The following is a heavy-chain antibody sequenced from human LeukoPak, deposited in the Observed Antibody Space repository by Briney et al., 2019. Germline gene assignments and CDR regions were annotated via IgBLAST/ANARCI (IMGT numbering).Heavy chain of an antibody. Sequence: SETLSLTCTVSGGSVSSGSYYWSRIRQPPGKGLEWIGYIYYSGSTNYNPSLKSRVTISVDTSKNQFSLKLSSVTAADTAVYYCQGTAMAHSYYGMDVWGQGTTVTVSS. V-gene: IGHV4-61*01. D-gene: IGHD5-18*01. J-gene: IGHJ6*02. CDR1: GGSVSSGSYY. CDR3: QGTAMAHSYYGMDV. CDR2: IYYSGST.